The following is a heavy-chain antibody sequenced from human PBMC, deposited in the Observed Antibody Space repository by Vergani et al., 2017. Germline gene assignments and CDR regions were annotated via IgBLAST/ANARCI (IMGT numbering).Heavy chain of an antibody. CDR3: AKGFFDTVTTPFDY. Sequence: EVQLVESGGGLVQPGRSLRLSCAASGFTFDDYAMHWVRQAPGKGLEWVSGISWNSGSIGYADSVKGRFTISRDNAKNSLYLQMNSLRAEDTALYYCAKGFFDTVTTPFDYWGQGTLVTVSS. CDR1: GFTFDDYA. CDR2: ISWNSGSI. D-gene: IGHD4-17*01. V-gene: IGHV3-9*01. J-gene: IGHJ4*02.